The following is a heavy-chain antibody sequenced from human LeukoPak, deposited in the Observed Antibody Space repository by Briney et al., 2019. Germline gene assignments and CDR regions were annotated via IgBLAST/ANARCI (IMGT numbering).Heavy chain of an antibody. CDR1: GFTFSSYS. J-gene: IGHJ4*02. CDR2: ISSSSSYI. D-gene: IGHD1-1*01. Sequence: GGSLRLSCAASGFTFSSYSMNWVRQAPGKGLEWVSSISSSSSYIYYADSVKGRFTISRDNAKNSLYLQMNSLRAEDTAVYYCARDVPQATGMTDYWGQGTLVTVSS. CDR3: ARDVPQATGMTDY. V-gene: IGHV3-21*01.